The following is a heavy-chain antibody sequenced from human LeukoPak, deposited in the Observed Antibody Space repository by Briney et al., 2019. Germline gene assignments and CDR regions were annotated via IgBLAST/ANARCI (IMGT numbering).Heavy chain of an antibody. J-gene: IGHJ6*02. Sequence: SETRSLTCTVSGGSISSSSYYWGWIRQPPGKGLEWIGSIYYSGSTYYNPSLKSRVTISVDTSKNQFSLKLSSVTAADTAVYYCARRSLARVVPAASHYCYYGMDVWGQGTTVTVSS. CDR2: IYYSGST. D-gene: IGHD2-2*01. CDR1: GGSISSSSYY. CDR3: ARRSLARVVPAASHYCYYGMDV. V-gene: IGHV4-39*01.